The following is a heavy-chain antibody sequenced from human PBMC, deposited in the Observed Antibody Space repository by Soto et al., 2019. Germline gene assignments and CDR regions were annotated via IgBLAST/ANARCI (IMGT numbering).Heavy chain of an antibody. D-gene: IGHD3-3*01. J-gene: IGHJ6*02. CDR3: ARSITIFGVVNFLDYYYGMDV. V-gene: IGHV1-69*13. CDR1: GGTFSSYA. CDR2: IIPIFGTA. Sequence: ASVKVSCKASGGTFSSYAISWVRQAPGQGLEWMGGIIPIFGTANYAQKFQGRVTITADESTSTAYMELSSLRSEDTAVYYCARSITIFGVVNFLDYYYGMDVWGQGTTVTVSS.